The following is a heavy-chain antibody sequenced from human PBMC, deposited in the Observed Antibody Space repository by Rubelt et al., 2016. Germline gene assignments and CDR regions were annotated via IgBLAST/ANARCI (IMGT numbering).Heavy chain of an antibody. CDR1: KFTFSNYA. CDR2: ISGSGGTT. Sequence: SVGGMVQPGGSLRLSCAASKFTFSNYAMAWVRQTPGKGLEWVSGISGSGGTTYYANSVKGRFTISRDNSKNTPYLQMNSLRAEDTALYYCAKEFDYYGSGSRYYYFGMDVWGQGTTVTVSS. CDR3: AKEFDYYGSGSRYYYFGMDV. D-gene: IGHD3-10*01. J-gene: IGHJ6*02. V-gene: IGHV3-23*01.